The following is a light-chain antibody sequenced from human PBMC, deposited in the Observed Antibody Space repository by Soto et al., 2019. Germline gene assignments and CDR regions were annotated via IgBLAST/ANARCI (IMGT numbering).Light chain of an antibody. CDR3: QVWETSSGNQAI. Sequence: SYELTQPPSVSVAPGKTATITCGGNSIGSKSVNWYQQMPGQAPVLVISYDSDRPSGIPERFSGSNSGNTATLTISRVEPGDEADYYCQVWETSSGNQAIFGAGTKLTVL. CDR2: YDS. J-gene: IGLJ2*01. CDR1: SIGSKS. V-gene: IGLV3-21*01.